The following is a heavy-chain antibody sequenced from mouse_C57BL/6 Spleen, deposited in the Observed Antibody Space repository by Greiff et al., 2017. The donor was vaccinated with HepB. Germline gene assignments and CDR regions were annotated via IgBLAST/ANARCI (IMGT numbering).Heavy chain of an antibody. J-gene: IGHJ2*01. CDR1: GFTFNTYA. D-gene: IGHD1-1*01. CDR2: IRSKSSNYAT. Sequence: EVQLVESGGGLVQPKGSLKLSCAASGFTFNTYAMHWVRQAPGKGLEWVARIRSKSSNYATYYADSVKDRFTISRDDSQSMLYLQMNNLKTEDTAMYYCVREATVVAEYYFDYWGQGTTLTVSS. CDR3: VREATVVAEYYFDY. V-gene: IGHV10-3*01.